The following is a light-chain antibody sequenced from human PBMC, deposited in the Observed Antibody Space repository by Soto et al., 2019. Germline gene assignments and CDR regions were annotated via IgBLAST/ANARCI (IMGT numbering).Light chain of an antibody. CDR3: SSYTTSNTQV. J-gene: IGLJ3*02. Sequence: GVSNRFSGSKSANTASLTISGLQAEDEADYYCSSYTTSNTQVFGGGTQLTVL. V-gene: IGLV2-14*01.